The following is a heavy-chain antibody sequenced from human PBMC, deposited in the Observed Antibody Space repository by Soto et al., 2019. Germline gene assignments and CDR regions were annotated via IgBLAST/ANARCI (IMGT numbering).Heavy chain of an antibody. CDR1: GFTFSSYS. D-gene: IGHD3-16*01. CDR3: AKGRPGRYYFYY. Sequence: VHPGASLRLSFTTSGFTFSSYSMSWVRQAPGKGLEWVSLISGSGGVTYYADSVKGRFTVSRDNSKNTIYLQLSSLRVYDTAVYSCAKGRPGRYYFYYWSQVTVFTVS. J-gene: IGHJ4*02. CDR2: ISGSGGVT. V-gene: IGHV3-23*01.